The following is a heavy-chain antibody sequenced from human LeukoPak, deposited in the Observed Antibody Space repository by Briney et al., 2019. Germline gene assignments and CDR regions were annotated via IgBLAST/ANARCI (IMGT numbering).Heavy chain of an antibody. CDR1: GFTFSSYA. CDR3: ARDRDVDTAMVTGFDY. Sequence: GGSLRLSCAASGFTFSSYAMHWVRQAPGKGLEWMAVISYDGSNKYYADSVKGRFTISRDNSKNTLYLQMNSLRAEDTAVYYCARDRDVDTAMVTGFDYWGQGTLVTVSS. D-gene: IGHD5-18*01. J-gene: IGHJ4*02. V-gene: IGHV3-30-3*01. CDR2: ISYDGSNK.